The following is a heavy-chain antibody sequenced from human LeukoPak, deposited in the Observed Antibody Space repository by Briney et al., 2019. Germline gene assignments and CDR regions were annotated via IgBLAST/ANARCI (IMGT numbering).Heavy chain of an antibody. CDR2: ISSSSSYI. CDR1: GFTFSSDS. D-gene: IGHD4-17*01. CDR3: ARDLYYGDYRD. Sequence: PGGSLRLSCAASGFTFSSDSMNWVCQAPGKGLEWVSSISSSSSYIYYADSVKGRFTISRDNPKNSLYLQMNSLRAEDTAVYYCARDLYYGDYRDWGQGTLVTVSS. J-gene: IGHJ4*02. V-gene: IGHV3-21*01.